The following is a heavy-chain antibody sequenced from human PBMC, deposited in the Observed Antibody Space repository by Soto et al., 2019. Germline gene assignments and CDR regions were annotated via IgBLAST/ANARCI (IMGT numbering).Heavy chain of an antibody. CDR3: ASSHSTPGYSYGYYYYYYGMDV. CDR2: INSDGSST. CDR1: GFTFSSYW. V-gene: IGHV3-74*01. Sequence: GGSLRLSCAASGFTFSSYWMHWVRQAPGKGLVWVSRINSDGSSTSYADSVKGRFTISRDNAKNTLYLQMNSLRAEDTAVYYCASSHSTPGYSYGYYYYYYGMDVWGQGTTVTVSS. J-gene: IGHJ6*02. D-gene: IGHD5-18*01.